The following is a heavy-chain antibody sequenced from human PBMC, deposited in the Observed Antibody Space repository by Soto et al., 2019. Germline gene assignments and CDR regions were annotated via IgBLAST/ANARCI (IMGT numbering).Heavy chain of an antibody. V-gene: IGHV3-7*05. CDR2: IKQDGSEK. Sequence: EVQLVESGGGWVQPGGSLRRSCAASGLTFSSYWMSWVRPAPGKGLEWVANIKQDGSEKYYVDSVKGRFTISRDNAKNSLYLQMNSLRAEDTAVYYCARDGGSFDFDYWGQGTLVTVSS. J-gene: IGHJ4*02. CDR3: ARDGGSFDFDY. CDR1: GLTFSSYW. D-gene: IGHD1-26*01.